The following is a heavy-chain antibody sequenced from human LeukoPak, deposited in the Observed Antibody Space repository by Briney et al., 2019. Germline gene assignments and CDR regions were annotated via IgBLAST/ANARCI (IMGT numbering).Heavy chain of an antibody. Sequence: SETLSLTCSVSGDSISSSSHYWGWIRQPPGKGLEWIGSIFYSGRTYSTPSLKSRVTMSLGTSKNQFSPRLTSVTAADTAIYYCARQIAVVEPTDPNWFDSWGQGTLVTVSS. CDR2: IFYSGRT. D-gene: IGHD2-21*01. CDR3: ARQIAVVEPTDPNWFDS. CDR1: GDSISSSSHY. V-gene: IGHV4-39*07. J-gene: IGHJ5*01.